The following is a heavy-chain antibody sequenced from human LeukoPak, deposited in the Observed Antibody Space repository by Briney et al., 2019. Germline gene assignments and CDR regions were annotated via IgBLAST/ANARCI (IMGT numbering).Heavy chain of an antibody. CDR3: AKAPGLRYFDWLSMGGYYFDY. D-gene: IGHD3-9*01. V-gene: IGHV3-53*01. CDR1: GFTVSSNY. J-gene: IGHJ4*02. CDR2: IYSGGRT. Sequence: GGSLRLSCAASGFTVSSNYMSWVRQAPGKGLEWVSVIYSGGRTYYADSVKGRFTISRDNSKNTLYLQMNSLRAEDTAAYYCAKAPGLRYFDWLSMGGYYFDYWGQGTLVTVSS.